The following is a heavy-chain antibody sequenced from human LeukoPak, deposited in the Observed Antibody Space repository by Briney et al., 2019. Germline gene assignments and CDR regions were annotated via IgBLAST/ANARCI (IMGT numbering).Heavy chain of an antibody. J-gene: IGHJ4*02. Sequence: PSETLSLTCSVSGGSVSMSTYCWGWTRQPPGKGLESIGNIHYSGSTYYNPSLKSRVTISADTSDNQFSLKLNSVTAADTAVYYCARWVATPRGYFDYWGQGTLVTVSS. V-gene: IGHV4-39*01. CDR3: ARWVATPRGYFDY. CDR1: GGSVSMSTYC. CDR2: IHYSGST. D-gene: IGHD5-12*01.